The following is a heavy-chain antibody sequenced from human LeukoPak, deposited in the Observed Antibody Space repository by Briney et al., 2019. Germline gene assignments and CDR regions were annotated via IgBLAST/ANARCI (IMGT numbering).Heavy chain of an antibody. V-gene: IGHV3-21*01. D-gene: IGHD3-10*01. CDR1: GFTFSSYS. J-gene: IGHJ4*02. Sequence: GGSLRLSCAASGFTFSSYSMNWVRQAPGKGLEWVSSISSSSSYIYYADSVKGRFTISRDNAKNSLYLQMNSLRAEDTAVFYCASAPESGNYYGSGSFAYFDYWGQGTLVTVSS. CDR2: ISSSSSYI. CDR3: ASAPESGNYYGSGSFAYFDY.